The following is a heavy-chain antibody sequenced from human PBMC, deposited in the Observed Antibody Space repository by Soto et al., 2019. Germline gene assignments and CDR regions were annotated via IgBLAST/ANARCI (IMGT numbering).Heavy chain of an antibody. D-gene: IGHD3-3*01. J-gene: IGHJ4*02. CDR1: GYTFTSYY. V-gene: IGHV1-46*01. Sequence: ASVTVSCQASGYTFTSYYMHWVRQAPGQGLEWMGIINPSGGSTSYAQKFQGRVTMTRDTSTSTAYMELRSLRSDDTAVYYCARVRFLEFPEFDYWGQGTLVTVSS. CDR3: ARVRFLEFPEFDY. CDR2: INPSGGST.